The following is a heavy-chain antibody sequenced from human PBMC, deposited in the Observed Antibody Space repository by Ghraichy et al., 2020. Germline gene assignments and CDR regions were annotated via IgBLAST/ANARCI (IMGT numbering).Heavy chain of an antibody. CDR1: GGTFSSYA. J-gene: IGHJ6*02. D-gene: IGHD3-3*01. CDR2: IIPIFGTA. CDR3: ARDGISPENDFWSGYYRSGGMDV. Sequence: SVKVSCKASGGTFSSYAISWVRQAPGQGLEWMGGIIPIFGTANYAQKFQGRVTITADKSTSTAYMELSSLRSEDTAVYYCARDGISPENDFWSGYYRSGGMDVWGQGTTVTVSS. V-gene: IGHV1-69*06.